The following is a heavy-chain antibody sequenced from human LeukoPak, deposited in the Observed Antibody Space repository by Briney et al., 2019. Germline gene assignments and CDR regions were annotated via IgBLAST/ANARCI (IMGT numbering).Heavy chain of an antibody. CDR1: GFTFSSYA. CDR3: AAGDSSGYPGEDY. V-gene: IGHV3-23*01. CDR2: ISGSGGST. D-gene: IGHD3-22*01. J-gene: IGHJ4*02. Sequence: GGSLRLSCAASGFTFSSYAMSWVRQAPVKGLEWVSAISGSGGSTYYADSVKGRFTISRDNSKNTLYLQMNSLRAEDTAVYYCAAGDSSGYPGEDYWGQGTLVTVSS.